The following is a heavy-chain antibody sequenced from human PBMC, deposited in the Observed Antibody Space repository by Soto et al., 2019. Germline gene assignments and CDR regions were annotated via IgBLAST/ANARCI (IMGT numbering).Heavy chain of an antibody. D-gene: IGHD6-19*01. V-gene: IGHV3-9*01. J-gene: IGHJ3*01. CDR2: IAMNTGSI. Sequence: EVKLVESGGGLVQPGRSLRLSCAASGFTFGDYAMHWVRQAPGKGLEWVSGIAMNTGSIGYADSVLGRFTISRDNEKSSLTLQMNSLRPEDTAVYFCAKDIFLCGWYGPGGLALWGQGTMVTVSS. CDR1: GFTFGDYA. CDR3: AKDIFLCGWYGPGGLAL.